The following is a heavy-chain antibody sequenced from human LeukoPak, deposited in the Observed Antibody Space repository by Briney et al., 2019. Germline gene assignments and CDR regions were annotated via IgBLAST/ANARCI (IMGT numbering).Heavy chain of an antibody. CDR2: ISYDGSNK. Sequence: PGRSLRLSCAASGFTFSSYAMHWVRQAPGKGLEWVAVISYDGSNKYYADSVKGRFTISRDNSKNTLYLQMNSLRAEDTAVYYCAKAGNIVATIPPAFDIWGQGTMVTVSS. J-gene: IGHJ3*02. CDR1: GFTFSSYA. V-gene: IGHV3-30*04. CDR3: AKAGNIVATIPPAFDI. D-gene: IGHD5-12*01.